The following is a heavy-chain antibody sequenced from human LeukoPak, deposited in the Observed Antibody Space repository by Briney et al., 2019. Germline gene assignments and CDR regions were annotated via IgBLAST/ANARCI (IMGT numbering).Heavy chain of an antibody. D-gene: IGHD2-15*01. J-gene: IGHJ4*02. Sequence: ASVKVSCKASGYTFTGYYMHWVRQAPRQGLEWMGWINPNSGGTNYAQKFQGRVTMTRDTSISTAYMELSRLRSDDTAVYYCARNPGYCSGGSCYLDWGQGTLVTVSS. CDR1: GYTFTGYY. CDR2: INPNSGGT. V-gene: IGHV1-2*02. CDR3: ARNPGYCSGGSCYLD.